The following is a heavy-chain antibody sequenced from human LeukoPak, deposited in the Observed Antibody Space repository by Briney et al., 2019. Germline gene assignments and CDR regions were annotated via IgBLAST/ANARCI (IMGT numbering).Heavy chain of an antibody. V-gene: IGHV3-23*01. J-gene: IGHJ4*02. CDR2: ISGSGGST. CDR1: GFTFSSYA. Sequence: GGSLRLSCAASGFTFSSYAMSWVRQAPGKGLEWVSAISGSGGSTYYADSVKGRFTISRDNSKNTLYLQMNSLRAEDTAVYYRAKDDSIVVALFDYWGQGTLVTVSS. CDR3: AKDDSIVVALFDY. D-gene: IGHD3-22*01.